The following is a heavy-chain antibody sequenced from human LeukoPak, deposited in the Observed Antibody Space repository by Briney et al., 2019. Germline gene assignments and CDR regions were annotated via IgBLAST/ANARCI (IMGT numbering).Heavy chain of an antibody. CDR1: GFTFSSYA. CDR3: ARERGQWLAFDY. J-gene: IGHJ4*02. CDR2: IGGSGRST. V-gene: IGHV3-23*01. Sequence: GGSLRLSCAASGFTFSSYAMSWVRQAPGKGLEWVSTIGGSGRSTYYADSVRGRFTISRDNSKNTLYLQMNSLRAEDTAVYYCARERGQWLAFDYWGQGTLVTVSS. D-gene: IGHD6-19*01.